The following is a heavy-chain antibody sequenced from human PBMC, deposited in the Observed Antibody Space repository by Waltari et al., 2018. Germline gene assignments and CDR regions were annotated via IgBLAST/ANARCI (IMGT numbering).Heavy chain of an antibody. Sequence: EVQLLESAGGLVQPGEALRLPCAASGFSFMGFALTWVRQAPGGGLECVASISGSGATPFYADSVKGRFTIVRDNSRDTVYLQMNSLRVDDSAVYYCAKGSRGYTNYFFDSWGQGTLVSVSS. V-gene: IGHV3-23*01. D-gene: IGHD3-16*02. CDR3: AKGSRGYTNYFFDS. J-gene: IGHJ4*02. CDR1: GFSFMGFA. CDR2: ISGSGATP.